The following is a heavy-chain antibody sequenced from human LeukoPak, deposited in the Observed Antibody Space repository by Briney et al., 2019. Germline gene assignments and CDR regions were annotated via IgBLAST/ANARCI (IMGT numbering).Heavy chain of an antibody. CDR1: EGTFSSYA. CDR2: IIPILGIA. J-gene: IGHJ5*02. CDR3: ASHPFGVVITVSNWFDP. D-gene: IGHD3-3*01. Sequence: SVKVSCKASEGTFSSYAISWVRQAPGQGLEWMGRIIPILGIANYAQKFQGRVTITADKSTSTAYMELSSLRSEDTAVYYCASHPFGVVITVSNWFDPWGQGTLVTVSS. V-gene: IGHV1-69*04.